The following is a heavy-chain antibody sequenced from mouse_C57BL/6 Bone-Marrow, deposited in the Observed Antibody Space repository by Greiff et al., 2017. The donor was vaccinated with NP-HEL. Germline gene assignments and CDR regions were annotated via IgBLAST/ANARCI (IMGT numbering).Heavy chain of an antibody. Sequence: EVQVVESEGGLVQPGSSMKLSCTASGLTFSDYYMAWVRQVPEKGLEWVANINYDGSSTYYLDSLKSRFIISRDNAKNILYLQMSSLKSEDTATYYCAREGGLRRRTYAMDYWGQGTSVTVSS. D-gene: IGHD2-4*01. V-gene: IGHV5-16*01. CDR3: AREGGLRRRTYAMDY. J-gene: IGHJ4*01. CDR1: GLTFSDYY. CDR2: INYDGSST.